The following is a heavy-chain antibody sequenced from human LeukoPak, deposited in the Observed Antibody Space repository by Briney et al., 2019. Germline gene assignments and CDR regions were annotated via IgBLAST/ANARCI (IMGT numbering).Heavy chain of an antibody. J-gene: IGHJ4*02. V-gene: IGHV3-23*01. Sequence: GGSLRLSCAASGFTFSSYWMHWVRQAPGKGLEWVSSISGSGSGGSTYYADSVKGRFAISRDNSKNTLYLQMNSLRAEDTAVYYCAKSGYNRFDYWGQGTLVTVSS. CDR3: AKSGYNRFDY. CDR2: ISGSGSGGST. CDR1: GFTFSSYW. D-gene: IGHD5-24*01.